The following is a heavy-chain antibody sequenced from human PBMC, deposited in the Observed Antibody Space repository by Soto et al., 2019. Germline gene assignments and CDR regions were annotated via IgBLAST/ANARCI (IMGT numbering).Heavy chain of an antibody. V-gene: IGHV1-3*01. D-gene: IGHD3-22*01. Sequence: QVQLVQSGAEVKKPGASVKVSCKASGYTFTSYARHWVRQAPGQRLEWMGWINAGNGNTKYSQKFQGRVTITRDTSASTAYMELRSLRSEDTAVYYFARTSGYYVYDYWGQGTLVTVSS. CDR3: ARTSGYYVYDY. CDR1: GYTFTSYA. J-gene: IGHJ4*02. CDR2: INAGNGNT.